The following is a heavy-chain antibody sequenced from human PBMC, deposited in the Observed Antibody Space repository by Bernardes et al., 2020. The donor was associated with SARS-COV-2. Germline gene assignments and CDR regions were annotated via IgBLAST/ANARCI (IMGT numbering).Heavy chain of an antibody. V-gene: IGHV1-2*02. Sequence: ASVKVSCKASGYSFSAFYIYWVRQAPGQGLEWMGWIDPKSGDTNYAQKFQGGVILSRDTSISTAYMEMSRLTSDDTAVYYCAGAPSTFYGLDVWGQGTTVTVSS. CDR1: GYSFSAFY. CDR2: IDPKSGDT. J-gene: IGHJ6*02. CDR3: AGAPSTFYGLDV.